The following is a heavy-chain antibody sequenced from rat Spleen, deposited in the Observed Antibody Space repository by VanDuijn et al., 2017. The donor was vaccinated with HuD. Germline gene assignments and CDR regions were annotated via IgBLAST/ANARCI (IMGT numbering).Heavy chain of an antibody. CDR1: GFTFSNYG. CDR3: ATELRTTVATGDLDY. V-gene: IGHV5-19*01. CDR2: ISPSGGST. J-gene: IGHJ2*01. D-gene: IGHD1-3*01. Sequence: EAQLVESGGGLVQPGRSLKLSCAASGFTFSNYGMHWIRQAPTKGLEWVASISPSGGSTYYRDSVKGRFTISRDNAKSTLYLQMDSLRSEDTATYDCATELRTTVATGDLDYWVQGVMVTVSS.